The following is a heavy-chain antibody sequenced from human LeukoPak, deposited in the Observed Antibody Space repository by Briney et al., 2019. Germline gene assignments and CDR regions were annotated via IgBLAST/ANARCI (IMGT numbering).Heavy chain of an antibody. CDR1: GGSISSSSYY. CDR2: IYYSGST. V-gene: IGHV4-39*01. CDR3: GRIVPAMFIDY. J-gene: IGHJ4*02. D-gene: IGHD2-2*01. Sequence: SETLSLTCTVSGGSISSSSYYWGWIRQPPGKGLEWIGSIYYSGSTYYNPSLKSRVTMSVDTSKNQFSLKLSSVTAADTAVYYCGRIVPAMFIDYWGQGTLVTVSS.